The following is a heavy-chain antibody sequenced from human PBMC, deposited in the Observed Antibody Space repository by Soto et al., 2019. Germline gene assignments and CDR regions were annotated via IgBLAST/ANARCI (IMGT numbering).Heavy chain of an antibody. CDR3: ARGDTRYRNFDY. CDR2: IYYTGST. V-gene: IGHV4-61*01. CDR1: GVSVSCGSYY. D-gene: IGHD2-2*02. J-gene: IGHJ4*02. Sequence: SETLSLTCTVSGVSVSCGSYYWSWNRQSPGKGLEWVGYIYYTGSTNYNPSLKSRVTISIDTSKNQFSLRLSSVTAADTAVYYCARGDTRYRNFDYWGQGALVTVSS.